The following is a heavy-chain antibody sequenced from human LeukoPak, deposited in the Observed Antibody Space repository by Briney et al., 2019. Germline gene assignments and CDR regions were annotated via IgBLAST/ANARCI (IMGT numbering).Heavy chain of an antibody. CDR3: AKADGSAWYRGDY. J-gene: IGHJ4*02. CDR2: ISGGGGTT. D-gene: IGHD6-19*01. V-gene: IGHV3-23*01. Sequence: GGSLRLSCAVSGFTFSSYAMSWVRQAPGKGLEWVSAISGGGGTTYYADSVKGRFTISRDNSKNTLSLQMYSLRAEDTALYYCAKADGSAWYRGDYWGQGTLVTVSS. CDR1: GFTFSSYA.